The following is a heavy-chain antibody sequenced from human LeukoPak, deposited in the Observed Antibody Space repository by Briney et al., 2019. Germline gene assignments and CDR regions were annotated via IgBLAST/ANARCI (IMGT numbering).Heavy chain of an antibody. CDR1: GFTFSTYW. Sequence: GGSLRLSCAASGFTFSTYWMNWFRQTPGRGLEWVAKIKADGGEKDHVASVKGRFTISRDNAKNSLYLQMNSLRVEDTAVYYCAREGSGTYYGKLRYFDLWGRGTLVTVSS. J-gene: IGHJ2*01. CDR3: AREGSGTYYGKLRYFDL. V-gene: IGHV3-7*03. CDR2: IKADGGEK. D-gene: IGHD3-10*01.